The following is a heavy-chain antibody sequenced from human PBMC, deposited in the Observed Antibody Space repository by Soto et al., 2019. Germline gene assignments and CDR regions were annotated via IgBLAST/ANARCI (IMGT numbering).Heavy chain of an antibody. CDR3: ARGRYNYGYNFVY. V-gene: IGHV4-30-4*01. CDR2: IYYSGST. CDR1: GGSISSGDYY. D-gene: IGHD5-18*01. Sequence: QVQLQESGPGLVKPSQTLSLTCTVSGGSISSGDYYWSWIRQPPGKGLEWIGYIYYSGSTYYNPSLKSRLXXSXAXXTNQCSPKLSAVTAADTAVYYCARGRYNYGYNFVYWGQGTLVTVSS. J-gene: IGHJ4*02.